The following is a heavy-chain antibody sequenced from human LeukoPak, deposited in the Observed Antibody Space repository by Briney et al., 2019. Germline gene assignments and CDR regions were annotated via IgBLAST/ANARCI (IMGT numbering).Heavy chain of an antibody. CDR1: GYSFTSYW. D-gene: IGHD3-10*01. CDR3: ARETRGPGHGRDV. CDR2: IYPGDSDT. J-gene: IGHJ6*04. Sequence: GESLKISCKGSGYSFTSYWIGWVRQMPGKGLEWMGIIYPGDSDTRYSPSFQGQVTVSADKSISTAYLQWSSLKASDTAMYYCARETRGPGHGRDVGAKGTRVTVSS. V-gene: IGHV5-51*01.